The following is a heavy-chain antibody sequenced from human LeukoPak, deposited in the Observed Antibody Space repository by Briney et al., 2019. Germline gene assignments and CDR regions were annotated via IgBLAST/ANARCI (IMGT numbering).Heavy chain of an antibody. CDR2: IYYSGST. J-gene: IGHJ5*02. Sequence: PSETLSLTCTVSGGSVSSGSYYWSWIRQPPGKGLEWIGYIYYSGSTNYNPSLKSRVTISVDTSKNQFSLKLSSVTAADTAVYYCAREFLGYCSAGSCYSGFWFDPWGQGTLVTVSS. CDR1: GGSVSSGSYY. D-gene: IGHD2-15*01. V-gene: IGHV4-61*01. CDR3: AREFLGYCSAGSCYSGFWFDP.